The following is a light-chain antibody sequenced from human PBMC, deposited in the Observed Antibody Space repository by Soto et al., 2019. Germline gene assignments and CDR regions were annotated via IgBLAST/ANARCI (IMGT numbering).Light chain of an antibody. Sequence: QSVLTQPASVSGSPGQSITISCSGTSSNIGGYNVVSWYQQHPGKAPKVIVYEGIKRPSGVSDRFSGSTSGSTASLTISGLQAEDEAEYHCCSYVGATAYVFRSGTKVTVL. J-gene: IGLJ1*01. CDR1: SSNIGGYNV. V-gene: IGLV2-23*01. CDR2: EGI. CDR3: CSYVGATAYV.